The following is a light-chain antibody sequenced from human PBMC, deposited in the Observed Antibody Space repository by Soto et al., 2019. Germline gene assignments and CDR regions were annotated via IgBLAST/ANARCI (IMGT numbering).Light chain of an antibody. CDR1: SSDVGGYNY. Sequence: QSVLTQPPSASGSPGQSVTISCTGTSSDVGGYNYVSWYQQHPGKAPKLMIYEVSKRPSGVPDRFSGSKSGNTASLTVSGLQPEDEADYYCSSYAGSNYVFGTGTKVTVL. CDR2: EVS. V-gene: IGLV2-8*01. J-gene: IGLJ1*01. CDR3: SSYAGSNYV.